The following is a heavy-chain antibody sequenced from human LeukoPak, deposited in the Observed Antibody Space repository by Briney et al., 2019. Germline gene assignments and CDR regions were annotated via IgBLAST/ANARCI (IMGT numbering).Heavy chain of an antibody. V-gene: IGHV3-23*01. Sequence: GGSLRLSCAASGFTFSGYAMDWVRQAPGKGLEWISSISRGAGTTYYAASVKGRFAISGDHSKNTVYLQMTSLRAEDTAVYYCAKRGDYYYYGMDVWGHGTTVTVSS. CDR2: ISRGAGTT. CDR1: GFTFSGYA. CDR3: AKRGDYYYYGMDV. J-gene: IGHJ6*02.